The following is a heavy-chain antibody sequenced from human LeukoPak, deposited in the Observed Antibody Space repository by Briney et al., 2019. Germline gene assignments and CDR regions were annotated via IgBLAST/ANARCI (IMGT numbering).Heavy chain of an antibody. CDR3: ARYLIGRYDYIWGSSRHDAVDI. D-gene: IGHD3-16*01. Sequence: GGSLRLSCAASGFTVSSNYMSWVRQAPGKGLEWVSVIYSGGSTYYADSVKGRFTISRDNSKNTLYLQMNSLRAEDTAVYYCARYLIGRYDYIWGSSRHDAVDIWGQGTMVTVSS. CDR2: IYSGGST. J-gene: IGHJ3*02. V-gene: IGHV3-53*01. CDR1: GFTVSSNY.